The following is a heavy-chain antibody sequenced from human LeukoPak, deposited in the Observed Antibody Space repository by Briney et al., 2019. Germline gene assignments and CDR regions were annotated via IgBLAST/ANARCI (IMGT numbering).Heavy chain of an antibody. J-gene: IGHJ4*02. V-gene: IGHV1-2*02. D-gene: IGHD3-22*01. CDR2: INPNSGGT. CDR3: AGSPYYYDSRGTYYYFDY. Sequence: ASVKVSCKASGYTFTGYYMHWVRQAPGQGLEWMGWINPNSGGTNYTQKFHGRVTMTRDTSISTAYMELSRLRSDDTAVYYCAGSPYYYDSRGTYYYFDYWGQGTLVTVSS. CDR1: GYTFTGYY.